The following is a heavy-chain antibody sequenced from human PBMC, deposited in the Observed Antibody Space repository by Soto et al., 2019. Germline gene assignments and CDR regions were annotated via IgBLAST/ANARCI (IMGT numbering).Heavy chain of an antibody. J-gene: IGHJ6*02. V-gene: IGHV3-23*01. Sequence: GGSLRLSCVASGFTFGSYAMTWVRQAPGKGLEWVSTISGSGGSTYYADSVKGRFTISRDNSQNTLFLQMKSLRAEDTAVYYCANIVVVPAAMKGYYYYGMDVWGQGTTVTVSS. CDR2: ISGSGGST. CDR1: GFTFGSYA. CDR3: ANIVVVPAAMKGYYYYGMDV. D-gene: IGHD2-2*01.